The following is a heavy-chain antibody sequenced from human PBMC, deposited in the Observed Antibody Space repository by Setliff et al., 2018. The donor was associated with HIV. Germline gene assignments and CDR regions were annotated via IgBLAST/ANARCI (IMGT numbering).Heavy chain of an antibody. V-gene: IGHV1-46*01. D-gene: IGHD3-10*01. Sequence: ASVKVSCKASGYTFTGYYMHWVRQVPGIGLQWMGVINPSGGLTDYPQKFRGRVTMTRDTSTNTVYMQLSSLTSEDTAVYYCATGHYASDSYYVIDHWGQGTLVTVSS. CDR2: INPSGGLT. J-gene: IGHJ4*02. CDR1: GYTFTGYY. CDR3: ATGHYASDSYYVIDH.